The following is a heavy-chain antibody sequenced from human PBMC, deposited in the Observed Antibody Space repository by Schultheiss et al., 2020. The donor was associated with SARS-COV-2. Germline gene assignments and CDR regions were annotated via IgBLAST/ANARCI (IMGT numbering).Heavy chain of an antibody. J-gene: IGHJ3*02. CDR1: GFTFDDYG. CDR2: IYRGGSA. D-gene: IGHD2-8*01. CDR3: AKDLGIVLMTITLKGAFDI. V-gene: IGHV3-66*02. Sequence: GGSLRLSCAVSGFTFDDYGMSWVRQAIGKRLEWYSVIYRGGSAYYAESVNGRFTISRDNSKNTLYLQMNSLIAEDTAVYYCAKDLGIVLMTITLKGAFDIWGEGRMVT.